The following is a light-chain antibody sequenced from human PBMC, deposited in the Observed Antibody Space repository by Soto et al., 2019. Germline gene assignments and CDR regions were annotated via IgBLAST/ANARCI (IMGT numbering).Light chain of an antibody. CDR3: SSYTSGSTLYV. CDR1: SSDVGSYNY. CDR2: ASS. Sequence: QCALTQRDSMSGSPGQSITISCTGTSSDVGSYNYVSWYQQHPGKAPRLMIYASSNRPSGVSHRFSGSRSGNTASLTISGLQAEDEADYFCSSYTSGSTLYVFGSGTKV. V-gene: IGLV2-14*01. J-gene: IGLJ1*01.